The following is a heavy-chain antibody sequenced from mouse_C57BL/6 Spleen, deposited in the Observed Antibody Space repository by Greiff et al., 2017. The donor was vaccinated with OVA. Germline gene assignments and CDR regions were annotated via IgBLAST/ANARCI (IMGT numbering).Heavy chain of an antibody. Sequence: VHLVESGGGLVKPGGSLKLSCAASGFTFSSYAMSWVRQTPEKRLEWVATISDGGSYTYYPDNVKGRFTISRDNAKNNLYLQMSHLKSEDTAMYYCARDYYGFDYWGQGTTLTVSS. D-gene: IGHD1-1*01. CDR3: ARDYYGFDY. J-gene: IGHJ2*01. CDR1: GFTFSSYA. V-gene: IGHV5-4*01. CDR2: ISDGGSYT.